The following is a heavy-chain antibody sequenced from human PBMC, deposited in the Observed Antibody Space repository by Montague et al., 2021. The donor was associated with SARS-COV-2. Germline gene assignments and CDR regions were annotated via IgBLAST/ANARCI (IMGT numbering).Heavy chain of an antibody. CDR2: IKQDGSEQ. J-gene: IGHJ5*02. Sequence: SLRLSCAASGFTMSRYWMRWVRQAPGRGLEWVAYIKQDGSEQYYVDSVRGRFTISKDNAKNSLYLQMNSLRVEDTAMYYCVRERAFYFASGTYSRNNWFDAWGQGTLVTVSS. V-gene: IGHV3-7*01. CDR1: GFTMSRYW. CDR3: VRERAFYFASGTYSRNNWFDA. D-gene: IGHD3-10*01.